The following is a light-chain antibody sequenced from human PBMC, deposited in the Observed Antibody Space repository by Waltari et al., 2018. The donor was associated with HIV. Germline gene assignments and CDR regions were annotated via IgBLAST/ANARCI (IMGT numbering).Light chain of an antibody. CDR2: EVS. Sequence: QSALTQPASVSGSPGQSITISCIGTSSDVGGYNYVSCYQHHPGKAPKLRIYEVSNRPSGVSNRFSGSKSGNTASLTISGLQAEDEADYYCSSYTSTKVLFGGGTKLTVL. CDR3: SSYTSTKVL. V-gene: IGLV2-14*01. J-gene: IGLJ2*01. CDR1: SSDVGGYNY.